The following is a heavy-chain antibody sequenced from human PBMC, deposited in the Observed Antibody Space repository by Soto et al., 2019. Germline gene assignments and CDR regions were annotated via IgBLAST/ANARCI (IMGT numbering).Heavy chain of an antibody. V-gene: IGHV3-23*01. CDR2: ISGSGGST. CDR3: AKGGFLEWLLSMEPFDY. D-gene: IGHD3-3*01. CDR1: GFTFSSYA. Sequence: PGGSLRLSCAASGFTFSSYAMTWVHQAPGKGLEWVSAISGSGGSTYYADSVKGRFTISRDNSKNTLYLQMNSLRAEDTAVYYCAKGGFLEWLLSMEPFDYWGQGTLVTVSS. J-gene: IGHJ4*02.